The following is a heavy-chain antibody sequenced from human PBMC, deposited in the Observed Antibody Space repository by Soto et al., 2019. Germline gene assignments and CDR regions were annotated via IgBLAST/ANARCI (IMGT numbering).Heavy chain of an antibody. D-gene: IGHD3-3*01. CDR2: IYWDDDK. J-gene: IGHJ4*02. Sequence: QITLNESGPTQVKPRQTLTLTCTFSGFSLTTSGVGVGWIRQSPVKAPEWLALIYWDDDKRYSPSLKSRLTSTKDTSKNQVVMTMADLDPADTATYYCAHRVLRTVFGLVTTTAIYFDFWGQGTPVAVSS. CDR1: GFSLTTSGVG. CDR3: AHRVLRTVFGLVTTTAIYFDF. V-gene: IGHV2-5*02.